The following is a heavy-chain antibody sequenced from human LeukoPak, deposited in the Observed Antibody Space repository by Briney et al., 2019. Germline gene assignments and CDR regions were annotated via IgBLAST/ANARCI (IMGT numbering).Heavy chain of an antibody. CDR3: ARGWGSSSPGYYFDY. Sequence: SETLSLTCTVSGGSISSGSYYWSWIRQPAGKGLEWIGRIYTSGSTNYNPSLKSRVTISVDTSKNQFSLKLSSVTAADTAVYYCARGWGSSSPGYYFDYWGQGTLVTVSS. CDR1: GGSISSGSYY. CDR2: IYTSGST. D-gene: IGHD6-6*01. J-gene: IGHJ4*02. V-gene: IGHV4-61*02.